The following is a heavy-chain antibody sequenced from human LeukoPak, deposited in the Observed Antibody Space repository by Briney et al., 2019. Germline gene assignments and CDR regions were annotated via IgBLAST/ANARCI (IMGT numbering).Heavy chain of an antibody. CDR3: AKYSSGWSTFDY. CDR1: GSTFSSYA. J-gene: IGHJ4*02. Sequence: GGSLRLSCAASGSTFSSYAMSWVRQAPGKGLEWVSAISGSGGSTYYADSVKGRFTISRDNSKNTLYLQMNSLRAEDTAVYYCAKYSSGWSTFDYWGQGTLVTVSS. CDR2: ISGSGGST. D-gene: IGHD6-19*01. V-gene: IGHV3-23*01.